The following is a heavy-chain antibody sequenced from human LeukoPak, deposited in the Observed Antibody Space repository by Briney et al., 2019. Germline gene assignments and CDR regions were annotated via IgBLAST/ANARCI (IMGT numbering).Heavy chain of an antibody. CDR1: GFTFSSYW. CDR3: TRADTVVVVPDF. V-gene: IGHV3-74*01. Sequence: GGSLRLSCAASGFTFSSYWMHWVRQAPGKGPVWVSRVNSDGSSTNYADSVKGRFTISRDNARNTLYLQMNSLRAEDTALYYCTRADTVVVVPDFWGRGTLVTVSS. CDR2: VNSDGSST. J-gene: IGHJ4*02. D-gene: IGHD2-15*01.